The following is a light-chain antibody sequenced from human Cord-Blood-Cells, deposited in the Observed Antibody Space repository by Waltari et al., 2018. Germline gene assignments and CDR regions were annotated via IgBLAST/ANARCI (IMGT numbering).Light chain of an antibody. V-gene: IGLV2-14*01. CDR2: EVS. CDR3: SSYTSSSAVV. J-gene: IGLJ2*01. CDR1: SIDAGVSKY. Sequence: SAPPQPASVSGSPRQPIPIPSTCSSIDAGVSKYVSWYQQHPGIAPKLLIYEVSTRPSGVCNRFPGSKSGNTPALTISGLQSEDEADYYCSSYTSSSAVVFGGGPKLTVL.